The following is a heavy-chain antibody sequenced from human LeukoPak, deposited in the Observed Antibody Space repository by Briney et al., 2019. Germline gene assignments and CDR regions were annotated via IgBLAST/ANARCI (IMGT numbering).Heavy chain of an antibody. CDR2: IYPRGST. CDR1: GGSISSGSYS. V-gene: IGHV4-30-2*01. CDR3: ARFSPRAMGNYLDF. J-gene: IGHJ4*02. Sequence: PSETLSLTCAVSGGSISSGSYSWSWIRQPPGKGLEWIGYIYPRGSTYYNPSLKSRVILSLDKSANQFSLNLSSVTAADSAVYYCARFSPRAMGNYLDFWGQGTLVTVSS. D-gene: IGHD7-27*01.